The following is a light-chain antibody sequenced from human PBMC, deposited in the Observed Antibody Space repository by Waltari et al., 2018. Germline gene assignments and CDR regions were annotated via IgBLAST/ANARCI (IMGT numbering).Light chain of an antibody. CDR3: QQYNSYSA. J-gene: IGKJ1*01. CDR1: QSISSW. CDR2: DAS. V-gene: IGKV1-5*01. Sequence: DIQMTQSPSTLSASVGDRVTITCRASQSISSWLAWYQQKPGKAPKLLIYDASSLERGVPSRFSGSGSGTEFTLTISSLQPDDFVTYYCQQYNSYSAFGQGTKVEIK.